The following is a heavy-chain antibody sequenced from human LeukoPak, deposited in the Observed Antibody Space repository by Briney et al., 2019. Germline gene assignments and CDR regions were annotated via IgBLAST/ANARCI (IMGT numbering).Heavy chain of an antibody. D-gene: IGHD3-16*01. V-gene: IGHV4-59*01. Sequence: SETLSLTCTVSGDSISSYYWSWIRQPPGKGLEWIGYNYDSRNTNYNPSLKSRVTISIDTSKNQFSLKLRSVTAADTAVYYCARAYDDAWGQGKMVTVSS. CDR2: NYDSRNT. CDR1: GDSISSYY. CDR3: ARAYDDA. J-gene: IGHJ3*01.